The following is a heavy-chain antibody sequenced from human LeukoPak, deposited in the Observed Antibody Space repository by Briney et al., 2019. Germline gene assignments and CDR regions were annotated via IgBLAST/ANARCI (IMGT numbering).Heavy chain of an antibody. CDR3: ARDYVSGIAG. Sequence: GGSLRLSCAASGFTFSSYSMNWVRQAPGKGLEWVSYISSSSSTIYYADSVKGRFTISRDNAKNSLYLQMNSLRAEDTAVYYCARDYVSGIAGWGQGTLVTVSS. D-gene: IGHD6-13*01. J-gene: IGHJ4*02. V-gene: IGHV3-48*01. CDR1: GFTFSSYS. CDR2: ISSSSSTI.